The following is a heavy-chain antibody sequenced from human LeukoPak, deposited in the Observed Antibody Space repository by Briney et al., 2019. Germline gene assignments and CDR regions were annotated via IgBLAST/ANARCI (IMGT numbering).Heavy chain of an antibody. Sequence: PSETLSLTCTVSGGSISSSSYYWGWIRQPPGKGLEWIGSIYYSGSTYYNPSLKSRVTISVDTSKNQFSLKLSSVTAADTAVYYCARRRGYCSSTSCYAGLPNDAFDIWGQGTMVTVSS. CDR3: ARRRGYCSSTSCYAGLPNDAFDI. V-gene: IGHV4-39*01. D-gene: IGHD2-2*01. CDR1: GGSISSSSYY. J-gene: IGHJ3*02. CDR2: IYYSGST.